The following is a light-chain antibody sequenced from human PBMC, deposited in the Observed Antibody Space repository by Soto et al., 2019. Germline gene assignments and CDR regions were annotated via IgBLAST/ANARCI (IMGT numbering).Light chain of an antibody. CDR3: QQRSNWPLT. CDR2: DAS. CDR1: QSVTSY. Sequence: ISLTQPPATLSISLGESGTLSCRASQSVTSYLAWYQQKPGQAPRILIYDASNRATGIPARFSGSGSGTDFTLTISSLEPEDFAVYYCQQRSNWPLTLGGGTKVDIK. J-gene: IGKJ4*01. V-gene: IGKV3-11*01.